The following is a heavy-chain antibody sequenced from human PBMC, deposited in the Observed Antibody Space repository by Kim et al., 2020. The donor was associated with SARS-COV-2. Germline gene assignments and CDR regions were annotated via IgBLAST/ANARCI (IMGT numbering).Heavy chain of an antibody. CDR2: ISSSSSYI. V-gene: IGHV3-21*01. D-gene: IGHD1-26*01. Sequence: GGSLRLSCAASGFTFSSYSMNWVRQAPGKGLEWVSSISSSSSYIYYADSVKGRFTISRDNAKNSLYLQMNSLRAEDTAVYYCARDPIVGATRFDYWGQGTLVTVSS. J-gene: IGHJ4*02. CDR1: GFTFSSYS. CDR3: ARDPIVGATRFDY.